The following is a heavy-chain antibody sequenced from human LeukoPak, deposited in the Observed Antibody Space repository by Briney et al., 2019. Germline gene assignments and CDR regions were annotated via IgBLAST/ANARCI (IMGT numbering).Heavy chain of an antibody. V-gene: IGHV5-51*01. J-gene: IGHJ6*02. Sequence: GGSLRLSCKGSGYTFTNYWIGWVRQMPGKGLEGRGIIYPRDSVTRYSPSFQGQVTISADKSISTAYLQWSSLKASDTAMYYCARHTGDGSSWYPDYYYYGLDVWGQGTTVTVSS. CDR3: ARHTGDGSSWYPDYYYYGLDV. CDR1: GYTFTNYW. CDR2: IYPRDSVT. D-gene: IGHD6-13*01.